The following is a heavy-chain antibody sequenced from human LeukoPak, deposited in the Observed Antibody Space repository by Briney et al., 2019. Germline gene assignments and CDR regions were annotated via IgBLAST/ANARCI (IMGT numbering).Heavy chain of an antibody. CDR2: ISTSGNSI. CDR3: ARETYDILTGYYSNWFDP. D-gene: IGHD3-9*01. CDR1: GFTFSNHE. V-gene: IGHV3-48*03. J-gene: IGHJ5*02. Sequence: GGSLRLSCAASGFTFSNHEMNWVRQAPGKGLEWVSYISTSGNSIYYADSVKGRFTISRDNAKKSLYLQMNSLRAEDTAVYYCARETYDILTGYYSNWFDPWGQGTLVTVSS.